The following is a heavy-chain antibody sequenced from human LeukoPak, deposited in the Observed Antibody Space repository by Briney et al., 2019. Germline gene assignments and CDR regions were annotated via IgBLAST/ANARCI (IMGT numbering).Heavy chain of an antibody. D-gene: IGHD3-22*01. CDR3: AREGGGTMYYDSSGYFDY. CDR2: IYYSGST. V-gene: IGHV4-59*01. CDR1: GGSISSYY. Sequence: KSSETLSLICTVSGGSISSYYWSWIRQPPGKGLEWIGYIYYSGSTNYNPSLKSRVTISVDTSKNQFSLKLSSVTAADTAVYYCAREGGGTMYYDSSGYFDYWGQGTLVTVSS. J-gene: IGHJ4*02.